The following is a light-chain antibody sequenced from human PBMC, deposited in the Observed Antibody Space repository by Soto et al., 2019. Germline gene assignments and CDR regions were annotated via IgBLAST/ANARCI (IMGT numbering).Light chain of an antibody. CDR1: QGISNY. CDR2: AAS. CDR3: QKYNSARWT. V-gene: IGKV1-27*01. J-gene: IGKJ1*01. Sequence: DIQMTQSPSSLSASVGDRVTITCRASQGISNYLAWYQQKPGKVPKLLIYAASTLQSGVPSRFSGSGSGTDFTLTISSLQPEDVATYYCQKYNSARWTFDQGNKVEIK.